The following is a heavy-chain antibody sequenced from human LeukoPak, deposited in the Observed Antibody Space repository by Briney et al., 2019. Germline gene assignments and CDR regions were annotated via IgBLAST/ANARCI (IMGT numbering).Heavy chain of an antibody. V-gene: IGHV4-59*01. Sequence: PSETLSLTCTVSGGSIGTYYWSWNRQPPGKGLEWIGYVYYSGSTKYNPSLKSRVTISVDTSKNQFSLKLSSVTAADTAVYYCARDGYRSSWYWFDPWGQGTLVTVSS. J-gene: IGHJ5*02. CDR2: VYYSGST. CDR3: ARDGYRSSWYWFDP. D-gene: IGHD6-13*01. CDR1: GGSIGTYY.